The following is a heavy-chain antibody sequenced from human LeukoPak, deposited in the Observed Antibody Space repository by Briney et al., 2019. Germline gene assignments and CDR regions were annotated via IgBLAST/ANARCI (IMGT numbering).Heavy chain of an antibody. D-gene: IGHD1-7*01. CDR1: GFTFSSYS. V-gene: IGHV3-21*01. CDR2: ISSSSSYI. CDR3: ARSGTGTTYYYYMDV. J-gene: IGHJ6*03. Sequence: GGSLRLSCAASGFTFSSYSMNWVRQAPGKGLKWVSSISSSSSYIYYADSVKGRFTISRDNAKNSLYLQMNSLRAEDTAVYYCARSGTGTTYYYYMDVWGKGTTVTVSS.